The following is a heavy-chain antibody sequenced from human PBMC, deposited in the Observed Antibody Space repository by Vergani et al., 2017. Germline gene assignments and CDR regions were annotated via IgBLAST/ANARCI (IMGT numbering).Heavy chain of an antibody. CDR2: IYSGGST. CDR3: AKEILSSGWPRYFDL. D-gene: IGHD6-19*01. J-gene: IGHJ2*01. CDR1: GFTVSSNY. Sequence: EVQLVESGGGLVQPGGSLRLSCAASGFTVSSNYMSWVRQAPGKGLEWVSVIYSGGSTYYADSVKGRFTISRDNSKNTLYLQMNSLRAEDTAVYYCAKEILSSGWPRYFDLWGRGTLVTVSS. V-gene: IGHV3-66*01.